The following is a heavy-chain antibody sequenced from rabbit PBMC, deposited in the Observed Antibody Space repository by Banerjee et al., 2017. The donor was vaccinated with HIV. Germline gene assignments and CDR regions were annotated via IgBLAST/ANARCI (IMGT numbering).Heavy chain of an antibody. CDR2: IYAGSSGST. J-gene: IGHJ4*01. CDR1: GFSFTSNS. V-gene: IGHV1S45*01. Sequence: QEQLEESGGGLVKPGASLTLTCTASGFSFTSNSMCWVRQAPGKGLEWIACIYAGSSGSTYYASWAKGRFTISKTSSTTVTLQMTNLTAADTATYFCARDLAGYAGYGYGLWGPGTLVTVS. CDR3: ARDLAGYAGYGYGL. D-gene: IGHD6-1*01.